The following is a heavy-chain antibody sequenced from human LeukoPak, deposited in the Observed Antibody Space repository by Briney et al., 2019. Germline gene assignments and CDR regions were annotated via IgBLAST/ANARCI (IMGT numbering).Heavy chain of an antibody. Sequence: SETLSLTCAVSGGSISSGGYSWSWIRQPPGKGLEWIGYIYYSGSTYYNPSLKSRVTISVDTSKNQFSLKLSSVTAADTAVYYCARDNYYDSSGLAVNAFDIWGQGTMVTVSS. CDR3: ARDNYYDSSGLAVNAFDI. J-gene: IGHJ3*02. CDR1: GGSISSGGYS. V-gene: IGHV4-30-4*01. CDR2: IYYSGST. D-gene: IGHD3-22*01.